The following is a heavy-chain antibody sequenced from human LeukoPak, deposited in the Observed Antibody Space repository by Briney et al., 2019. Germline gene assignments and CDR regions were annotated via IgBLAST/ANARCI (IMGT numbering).Heavy chain of an antibody. CDR3: ARDRNLGLALDYYMDV. CDR2: IRPYNGDA. Sequence: ASVKVSCKASGYTFTEDGISWVRQAPGQGLEWMGWIRPYNGDANYPQSFQGRVTMTTDTSTSTAYIELRSLRSDDTAVYFCARDRNLGLALDYYMDVWGKGTTVTVSS. CDR1: GYTFTEDG. J-gene: IGHJ6*03. D-gene: IGHD2-15*01. V-gene: IGHV1-18*01.